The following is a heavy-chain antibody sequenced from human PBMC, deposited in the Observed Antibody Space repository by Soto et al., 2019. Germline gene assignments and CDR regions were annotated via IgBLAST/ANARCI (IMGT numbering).Heavy chain of an antibody. CDR3: AKDGGGGYQPPNYYYYGLDV. J-gene: IGHJ6*02. CDR2: ISYDGINK. V-gene: IGHV3-30*18. Sequence: GGSLRLSCAASGFSFSAHGMHWVRQAPGKGLECVAVISYDGINKDYADSVEGRLTISRDNSKNTLYLQLDSPRIDDTGIYYCAKDGGGGYQPPNYYYYGLDVWGQGTTVTVS. D-gene: IGHD2-21*01. CDR1: GFSFSAHG.